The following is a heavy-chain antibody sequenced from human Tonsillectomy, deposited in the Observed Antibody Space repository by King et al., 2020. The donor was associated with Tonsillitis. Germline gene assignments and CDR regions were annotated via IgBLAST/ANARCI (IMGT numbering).Heavy chain of an antibody. CDR1: GASISAYY. D-gene: IGHD1-26*01. CDR3: ARGTGWELLGYFDY. CDR2: ISYPGIT. V-gene: IGHV4-59*01. J-gene: IGHJ4*02. Sequence: QLQESGPGLVKPSETLSPSRTASGASISAYYWRGIRPPPGKGLGRGGIISYPGITNYNPSLHSRVTISVDTSQNKFSLKLSTVTAEDTAFYYCARGTGWELLGYFDYGGQGTLVTVSS.